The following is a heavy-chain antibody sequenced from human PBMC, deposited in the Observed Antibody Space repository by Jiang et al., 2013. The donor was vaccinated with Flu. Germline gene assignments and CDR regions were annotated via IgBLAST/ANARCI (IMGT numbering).Heavy chain of an antibody. CDR2: ISSSNNYI. CDR1: GFPFSRYS. Sequence: GGPLRLSCAASGFPFSRYSMNWVRQAPGKGLEWVSSISSSNNYIHYADSVKGRFTISRDNAKNSLYLQMNSLRAEDTAVYYCARDQSYDYGDFLYYYGMDVWGQGTTVTVSS. J-gene: IGHJ6*02. CDR3: ARDQSYDYGDFLYYYGMDV. D-gene: IGHD4-17*01. V-gene: IGHV3-21*01.